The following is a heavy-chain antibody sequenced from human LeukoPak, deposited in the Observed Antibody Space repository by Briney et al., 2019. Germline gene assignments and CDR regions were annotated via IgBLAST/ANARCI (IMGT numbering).Heavy chain of an antibody. CDR2: INPNSGGR. Sequence: ASVKVSCKASGYTFTGYYMHWVRQAPGQGLEWMGWINPNSGGRNYAQKFQGRVTMTRDTSISTAYMELSRLRSDDTAVYYCARGRPIYCSSTSCYTCNYWGQGTLVTVSS. CDR3: ARGRPIYCSSTSCYTCNY. CDR1: GYTFTGYY. V-gene: IGHV1-2*02. J-gene: IGHJ4*02. D-gene: IGHD2-2*02.